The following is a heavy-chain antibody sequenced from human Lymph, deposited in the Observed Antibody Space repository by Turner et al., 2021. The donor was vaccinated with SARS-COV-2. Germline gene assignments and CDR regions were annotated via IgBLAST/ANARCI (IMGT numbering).Heavy chain of an antibody. D-gene: IGHD7-27*01. CDR3: ARERGSISGAVRGMDV. CDR1: GGTFSSYA. Sequence: QVQLVQSGAEVTKPGSSMKVSCKAYGGTFSSYAINWVRQAPGQGLEWIGVIIPIFGIANYAQKFHGRVTITAYESTSTAYMGLSSLRSEDTAVYYCARERGSISGAVRGMDVWGQGTTVTVSS. CDR2: IIPIFGIA. V-gene: IGHV1-69*01. J-gene: IGHJ6*02.